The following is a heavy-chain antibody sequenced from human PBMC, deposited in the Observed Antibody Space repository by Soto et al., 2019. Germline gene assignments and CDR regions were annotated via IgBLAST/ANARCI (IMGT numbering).Heavy chain of an antibody. CDR1: GFTFSGYA. Sequence: EVQLLESGGGLVQPGGSLRLSCTASGFTFSGYAMSWVRQSPGKELEWVAAITGDGHRTYYADSVEGRFTISRDNSKKTLFLQMNILRTEGTAIYHCAKRDYYDSATFSPLFESWGQGVRVTVSS. V-gene: IGHV3-23*01. D-gene: IGHD3-22*01. J-gene: IGHJ4*02. CDR3: AKRDYYDSATFSPLFES. CDR2: ITGDGHRT.